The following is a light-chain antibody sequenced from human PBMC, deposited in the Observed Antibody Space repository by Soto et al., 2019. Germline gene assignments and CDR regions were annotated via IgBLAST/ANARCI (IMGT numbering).Light chain of an antibody. CDR3: QQYISYPYT. Sequence: DIQMTQFPSTLYASVGDRVTITCRASQTTTTWLAWNQQKPGTAPKLLIYDASSLEGGVPSRFSASGSGTEFSLTLSSLQPDDLATYYCQQYISYPYTFGQGTKVEIK. CDR2: DAS. V-gene: IGKV1-5*01. CDR1: QTTTTW. J-gene: IGKJ2*01.